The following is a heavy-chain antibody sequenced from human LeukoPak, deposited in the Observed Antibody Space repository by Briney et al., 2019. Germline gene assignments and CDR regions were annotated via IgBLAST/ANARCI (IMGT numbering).Heavy chain of an antibody. Sequence: GGSLRLSCAASGFTVSSNYMSWVRQAPGKGLKWVSVIYSGGSTYYADSVKGRFTISRDNSKNTLYLQMNSLRAEDTAVYYCARDPRDYYDSSGSWGQGTLVTVSS. CDR1: GFTVSSNY. CDR2: IYSGGST. J-gene: IGHJ5*02. CDR3: ARDPRDYYDSSGS. V-gene: IGHV3-53*01. D-gene: IGHD3-22*01.